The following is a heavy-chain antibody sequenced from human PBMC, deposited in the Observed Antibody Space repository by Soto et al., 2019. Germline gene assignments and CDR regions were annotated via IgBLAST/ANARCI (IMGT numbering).Heavy chain of an antibody. V-gene: IGHV1-2*04. D-gene: IGHD3-10*01. CDR2: INPNSGGT. CDR1: GYTFTGYY. Sequence: QVQLVQSGAEVKKPGASVKVSCKASGYTFTGYYMHWVRQAPGQGLEWMGWINPNSGGTNYAQKFQGWVTMTRDTSISTAYMELSRLRSDDTAVYHCARGGGEMATTPLFDYWGQGTLVTVSS. CDR3: ARGGGEMATTPLFDY. J-gene: IGHJ4*02.